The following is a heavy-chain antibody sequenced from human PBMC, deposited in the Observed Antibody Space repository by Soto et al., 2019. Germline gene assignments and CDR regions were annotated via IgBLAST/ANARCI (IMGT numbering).Heavy chain of an antibody. CDR3: AKEGNGMDV. Sequence: TLSLTCTVSGGSISSYYWSWIRQPPGKGLEWIGYIYYSGSTNYNPSLKSRVTISVDTSKNQFSLKLSSVTAADTAVYYCAKEGNGMDVWGQGTTVTVYS. J-gene: IGHJ6*02. V-gene: IGHV4-59*01. CDR2: IYYSGST. CDR1: GGSISSYY.